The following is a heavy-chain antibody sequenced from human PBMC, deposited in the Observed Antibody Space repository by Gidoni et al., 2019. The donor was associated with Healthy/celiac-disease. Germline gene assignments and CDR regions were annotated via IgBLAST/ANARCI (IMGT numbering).Heavy chain of an antibody. V-gene: IGHV4-39*01. Sequence: QLQLQESGPGLVKPSETLSLTCTVSGCSLSSSSYYWGWIRQPPGKGLEWIGRIYYSGSTYYNPSLKSRVTISVDTSKNQFALKLSSVTAADTAVYYCARQYCSSTSCYSLLFDYWGQGTLVTVSS. J-gene: IGHJ4*02. CDR3: ARQYCSSTSCYSLLFDY. CDR2: IYYSGST. D-gene: IGHD2-2*01. CDR1: GCSLSSSSYY.